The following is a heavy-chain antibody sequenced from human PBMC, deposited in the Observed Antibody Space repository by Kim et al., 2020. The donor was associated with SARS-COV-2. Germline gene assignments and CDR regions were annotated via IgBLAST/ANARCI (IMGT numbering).Heavy chain of an antibody. CDR3: AKVPGSS. V-gene: IGHV3-23*01. J-gene: IGHJ5*02. CDR2: SGGST. Sequence: SGGSTYYADSVKGRFTISRDNSKNTLYLQMNSLRAEDTAVYYCAKVPGSSWGQGTLVTVSS. D-gene: IGHD1-26*01.